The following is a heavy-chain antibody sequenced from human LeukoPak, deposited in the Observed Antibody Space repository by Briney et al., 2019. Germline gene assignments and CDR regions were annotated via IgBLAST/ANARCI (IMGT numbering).Heavy chain of an antibody. CDR2: INPSGGTT. CDR1: GYTFTSYY. CDR3: ARDSVTPRPYYYYMDV. V-gene: IGHV1-46*01. D-gene: IGHD2-21*02. Sequence: ASVKVSCKASGYTFTSYYMHWVRRAPGQGLEWMGIINPSGGTTSYAQKFQGRVTLTRDMSTSTVYMELSSLRSEDTAVYYRARDSVTPRPYYYYMDVWGKGTTVTVSS. J-gene: IGHJ6*03.